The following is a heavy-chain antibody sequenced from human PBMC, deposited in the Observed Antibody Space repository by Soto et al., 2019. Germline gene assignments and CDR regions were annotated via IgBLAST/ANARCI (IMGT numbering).Heavy chain of an antibody. CDR1: GFTFSSYA. CDR3: ARVEAVAGLLDY. D-gene: IGHD6-19*01. V-gene: IGHV3-30-3*01. J-gene: IGHJ4*02. CDR2: ISYDGSNK. Sequence: QVPLVESGGGVVQPGRSLRLSCAASGFTFSSYAMHWVRQAPGKGLEWVAVISYDGSNKYYADSVKGRFTISRDNSKNTLYLQMNSLRAEDTAMYYCARVEAVAGLLDYWGQGTLVTVSS.